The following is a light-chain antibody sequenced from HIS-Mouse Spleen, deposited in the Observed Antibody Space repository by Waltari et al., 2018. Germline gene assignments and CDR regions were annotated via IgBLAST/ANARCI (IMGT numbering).Light chain of an antibody. CDR1: SSDVGSYNL. CDR3: CSYAGSREV. V-gene: IGLV2-23*01. CDR2: EGS. Sequence: QSALTQPASVSGSPGQSITISCTGTSSDVGSYNLVSWYQQPPGQAPKLMIYEGSKRPSGVSTRFAGSKSGNTASLTISGLQAEDEADYYCCSYAGSREVFGTGTKVTVL. J-gene: IGLJ1*01.